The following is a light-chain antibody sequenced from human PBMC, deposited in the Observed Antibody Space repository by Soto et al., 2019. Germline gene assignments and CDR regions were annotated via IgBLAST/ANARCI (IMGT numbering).Light chain of an antibody. CDR1: QAIRND. Sequence: AIQMTQSPSSLSASVGDRVTITCRASQAIRNDLGWYQQKPGKAPRLLIYGISSLHSGVPSRFTGSGSGTDFTLTISSLQPEDFATYYCLQDNNYPWTFGQGTRMEIK. CDR3: LQDNNYPWT. V-gene: IGKV1-6*01. CDR2: GIS. J-gene: IGKJ1*01.